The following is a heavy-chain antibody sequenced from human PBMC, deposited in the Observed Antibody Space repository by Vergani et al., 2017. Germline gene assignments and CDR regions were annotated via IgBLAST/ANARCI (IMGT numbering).Heavy chain of an antibody. CDR3: AGPQGTSAYYYGGFDY. V-gene: IGHV3-23*01. Sequence: EVQLLESGGGLVQPGGSLRLSCAASGFTFSTYARTWVRQAPGKGLEWVSTISSDGGSTYYADSVKGRFTISRDSAKNTLSLQMNSLTAEDTAIYYCAGPQGTSAYYYGGFDYWGQGILVTVSS. CDR1: GFTFSTYA. CDR2: ISSDGGST. J-gene: IGHJ4*02. D-gene: IGHD3-22*01.